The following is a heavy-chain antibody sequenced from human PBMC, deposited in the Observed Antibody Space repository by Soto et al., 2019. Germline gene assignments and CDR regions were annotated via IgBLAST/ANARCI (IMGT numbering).Heavy chain of an antibody. J-gene: IGHJ6*02. D-gene: IGHD3-3*01. CDR1: GYTFASYD. CDR3: ARANRITIFGVVTQRGMDV. Sequence: ASVKVSCKASGYTFASYDINWVRQATGQGLEWMGWMNPNSGNTGYAQKFQGRVTMTRNTSISTAYMELSSLRSEDTAVYYCARANRITIFGVVTQRGMDVWGQGTTVTVSS. CDR2: MNPNSGNT. V-gene: IGHV1-8*01.